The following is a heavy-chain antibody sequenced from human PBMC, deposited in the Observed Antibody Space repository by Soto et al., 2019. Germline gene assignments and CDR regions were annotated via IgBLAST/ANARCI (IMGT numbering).Heavy chain of an antibody. V-gene: IGHV3-23*01. Sequence: TGGSLRLSYAASGFTFSSYAMSWVRQAPGKGLEWVSAISGSGGSTYYADSVKGRFTISRDNSKNTLYLQMNSLRAEDTAVYYCAKDSTPIKRDTAMVTALNWGQGTLVTVSS. CDR2: ISGSGGST. D-gene: IGHD5-18*01. J-gene: IGHJ4*02. CDR1: GFTFSSYA. CDR3: AKDSTPIKRDTAMVTALN.